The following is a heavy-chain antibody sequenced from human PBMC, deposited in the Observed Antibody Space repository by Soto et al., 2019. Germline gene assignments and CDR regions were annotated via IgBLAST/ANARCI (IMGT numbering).Heavy chain of an antibody. CDR2: VSHDGRNT. D-gene: IGHD6-19*01. V-gene: IGHV3-30*03. J-gene: IGHJ4*02. CDR3: ARGGRQWLVTCDFKY. CDR1: GFTFSDYA. Sequence: VQLVESGGGVVQPGRSLRLSCAAAGFTFSDYAMHWGRQAPGKGLEWVAVVSHDGRNTHYADSVMGRFTISRDSSKNTVSLELTSLSAEDTAVSCCARGGRQWLVTCDFKYWGQGALVTVSS.